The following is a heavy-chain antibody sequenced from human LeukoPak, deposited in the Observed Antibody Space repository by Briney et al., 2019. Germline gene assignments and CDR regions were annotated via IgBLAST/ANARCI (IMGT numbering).Heavy chain of an antibody. CDR3: ASGELDSLYYFDY. V-gene: IGHV3-74*01. CDR1: GFTFSSYG. CDR2: IHGDGIST. J-gene: IGHJ4*02. Sequence: GGSLRLSCAASGFTFSSYGMHWVRQAPGKGLVWVSRIHGDGISTTYADSVKGRFTISRDNAKKTLYLQMNSLRAEDTAVYFCASGELDSLYYFDYWGQGTLVTVSS. D-gene: IGHD1-1*01.